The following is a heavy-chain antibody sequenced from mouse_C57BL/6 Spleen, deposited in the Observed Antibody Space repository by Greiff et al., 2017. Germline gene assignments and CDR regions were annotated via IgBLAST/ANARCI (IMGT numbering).Heavy chain of an antibody. CDR2: IHPTSGST. D-gene: IGHD1-1*01. V-gene: IGHV1-64*01. J-gene: IGHJ3*01. Sequence: QVQLQQPGAELVKPGASVKLSCKASGYTFTSYWMHWVKQRPGQGLEWIGMIHPTSGSTNYNEKFKSKATLTVDKSSSTAYMQLSSLTSEDSAVYYCARDYYGSSTRFAYWGQGTLVTVSA. CDR1: GYTFTSYW. CDR3: ARDYYGSSTRFAY.